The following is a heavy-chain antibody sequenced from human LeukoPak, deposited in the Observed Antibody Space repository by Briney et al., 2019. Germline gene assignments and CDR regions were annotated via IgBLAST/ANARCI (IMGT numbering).Heavy chain of an antibody. J-gene: IGHJ5*01. Sequence: SETLSLTCTVSGGSISNYYWNWIRQPPGKGLEWIGYIYYTGSTNYNSSLKSRVTISVDTSKNQFSLNLSSVTAADAAMYYCARAVLATKSEHWFDSWGQGILVTVSS. D-gene: IGHD2-8*01. V-gene: IGHV4-59*01. CDR2: IYYTGST. CDR1: GGSISNYY. CDR3: ARAVLATKSEHWFDS.